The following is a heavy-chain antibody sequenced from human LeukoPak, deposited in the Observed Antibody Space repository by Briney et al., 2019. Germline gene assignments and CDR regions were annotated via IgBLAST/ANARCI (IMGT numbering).Heavy chain of an antibody. CDR2: IYHSGST. J-gene: IGHJ4*02. CDR3: ARGTNYSGSFDY. Sequence: SETLSLICTVSGDSINSSSFYWGWIRQPPGKGVEWIGNIYHSGSTYYNPSLKSRGTISLDTSKRQFSLKMSSVTAADTAVYYCARGTNYSGSFDYWGQGTLVTVSS. D-gene: IGHD1-26*01. V-gene: IGHV4-39*07. CDR1: GDSINSSSFY.